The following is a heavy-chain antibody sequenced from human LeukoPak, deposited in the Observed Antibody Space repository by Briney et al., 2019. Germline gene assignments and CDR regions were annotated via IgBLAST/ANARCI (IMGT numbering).Heavy chain of an antibody. CDR1: GGSFSGYY. CDR2: INHSGST. J-gene: IGHJ4*02. V-gene: IGHV4-34*01. Sequence: PSETLSLTCAVYGGSFSGYYWSWIRQPPGKGLEWIGEINHSGSTNYNPSLKSRVTISVDTSKNQFSLKLSSVTAADTAVYYCARPLRTYSSIPNWGQGTLVTVSS. CDR3: ARPLRTYSSIPN. D-gene: IGHD6-13*01.